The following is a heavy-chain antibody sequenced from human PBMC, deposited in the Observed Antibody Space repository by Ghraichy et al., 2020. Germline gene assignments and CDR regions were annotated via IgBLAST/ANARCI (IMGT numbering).Heavy chain of an antibody. J-gene: IGHJ6*03. CDR2: IKSKSEGGTI. D-gene: IGHD2-21*01. CDR1: GVTFSEAW. Sequence: GESLNISCTVSGVTFSEAWMSWVCQAPGKGLEWIGFIKSKSEGGTIDHAAPLKGRFTISRDDSSNTLFLQMNGLKSEDTAVYYCATDSRDRRMIDYYFYYMDVWGKGTTVTVSS. V-gene: IGHV3-15*01. CDR3: ATDSRDRRMIDYYFYYMDV.